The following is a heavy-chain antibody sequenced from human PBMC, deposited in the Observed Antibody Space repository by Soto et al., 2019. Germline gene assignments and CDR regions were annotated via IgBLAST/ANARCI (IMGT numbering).Heavy chain of an antibody. CDR2: ISGYNGNT. CDR3: VRDTYYYNSSGPAPFEY. D-gene: IGHD3-22*01. J-gene: IGHJ4*02. V-gene: IGHV1-18*01. Sequence: QIQLVQSGTEVKRSGASVKVSCKTSGYSFTTYGLSWVRQAPGRGLEWVGWISGYNGNTNSAQKFQGTVILTTETPTTTGYMEIKSLSSDDTAVYYCVRDTYYYNSSGPAPFEYWGQGTQVTVSS. CDR1: GYSFTTYG.